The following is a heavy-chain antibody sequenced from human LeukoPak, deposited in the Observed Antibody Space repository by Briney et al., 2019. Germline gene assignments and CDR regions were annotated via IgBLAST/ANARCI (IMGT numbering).Heavy chain of an antibody. CDR1: GFTLGRYW. J-gene: IGHJ4*02. D-gene: IGHD3-3*01. V-gene: IGHV3-74*01. CDR2: SNSDGKIT. CDR3: ASDHHDFWSGYPNY. Sequence: PGGSLRLSCAASGFTLGRYWMHWFRQAPGTGLVWVARSNSDGKITDYADSVRGRFTTSIDNTKNTVYLQMSSLRAEDTGVYYCASDHHDFWSGYPNYWGQGTLVIVSS.